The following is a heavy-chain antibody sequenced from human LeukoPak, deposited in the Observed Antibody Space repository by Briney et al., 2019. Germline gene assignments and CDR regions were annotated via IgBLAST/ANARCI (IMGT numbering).Heavy chain of an antibody. J-gene: IGHJ4*02. CDR2: ISTSSSYI. V-gene: IGHV3-21*04. CDR3: AREREIAARPGYFDY. CDR1: CG. Sequence: CGMNWVRQAPGKGLEWVSCISTSSSYIYYADSVKGRFTISRDNAKNSLYLQMNSLRAEDTALYYCAREREIAARPGYFDYWGQGTLVTVSS. D-gene: IGHD6-6*01.